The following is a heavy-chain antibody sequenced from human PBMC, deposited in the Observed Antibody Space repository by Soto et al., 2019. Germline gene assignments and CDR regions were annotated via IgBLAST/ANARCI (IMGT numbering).Heavy chain of an antibody. CDR2: INHSGRV. Sequence: SETLSRTFAVYGGSFRGHSWTWIRQSPGKVLELIGDINHSGRVNYSPSLKSRVTISLDTSKNKFSLTLSAVTAADTAMYYCSTRANDTSGYCRFEPWGEGTLVIDSS. CDR1: GGSFRGHS. J-gene: IGHJ5*01. V-gene: IGHV4-34*01. D-gene: IGHD3-22*01. CDR3: STRANDTSGYCRFEP.